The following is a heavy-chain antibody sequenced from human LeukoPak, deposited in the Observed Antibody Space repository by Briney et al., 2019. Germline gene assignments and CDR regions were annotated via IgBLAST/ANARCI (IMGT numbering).Heavy chain of an antibody. Sequence: ASVKVSCKASGYTFTSYGMSWVRQAPGQGLEWMGSISAYNGNTNYAQKLQGRVTMTTDTSTSTAYMELRSLRSDDTAVYYCARIPYSSGWFDAFDIWGQGTMVTVSS. CDR1: GYTFTSYG. CDR3: ARIPYSSGWFDAFDI. J-gene: IGHJ3*02. V-gene: IGHV1-18*04. CDR2: ISAYNGNT. D-gene: IGHD6-19*01.